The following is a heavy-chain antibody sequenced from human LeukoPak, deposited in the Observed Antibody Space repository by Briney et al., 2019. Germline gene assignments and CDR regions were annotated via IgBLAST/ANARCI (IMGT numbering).Heavy chain of an antibody. Sequence: ASVKVSCKASGGTFSSYAISWVRQAPGQGLEWMGGIIPIFGTANYAQKFQGRVTITADKSTSTAYMELSSLRSEDTAVYYCAREAAGTHDAFDIWGQGTMVTVSS. CDR3: AREAAGTHDAFDI. J-gene: IGHJ3*02. D-gene: IGHD6-13*01. CDR2: IIPIFGTA. CDR1: GGTFSSYA. V-gene: IGHV1-69*06.